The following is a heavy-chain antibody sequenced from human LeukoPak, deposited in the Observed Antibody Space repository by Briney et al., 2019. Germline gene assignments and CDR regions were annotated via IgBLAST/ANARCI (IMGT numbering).Heavy chain of an antibody. CDR3: AAGQVRDCSSTSCYYVDP. V-gene: IGHV1-58*02. D-gene: IGHD2-2*01. Sequence: SVKVSCKASGFTFTSSAMQWVRQARGQRLEWIGWIFVGSGNTNYAQKFQERVTITRDMSTSTAYMELSSLRSEDTAVYYCAAGQVRDCSSTSCYYVDPWGQGTLVTVSS. CDR1: GFTFTSSA. CDR2: IFVGSGNT. J-gene: IGHJ5*02.